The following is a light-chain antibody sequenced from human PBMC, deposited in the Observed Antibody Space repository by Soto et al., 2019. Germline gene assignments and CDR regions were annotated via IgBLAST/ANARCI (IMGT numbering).Light chain of an antibody. Sequence: QSVLTQPASVSGSPGQSITISCTGTSNDVGSYDFVSWYQQQPGKAPKLLIYEVSNRPSGVSHRFSGSKSDNTASLTISGLQSEDEADYYCSSSTTFTTLVFGTGTKVPS. CDR2: EVS. V-gene: IGLV2-14*01. CDR3: SSSTTFTTLV. CDR1: SNDVGSYDF. J-gene: IGLJ1*01.